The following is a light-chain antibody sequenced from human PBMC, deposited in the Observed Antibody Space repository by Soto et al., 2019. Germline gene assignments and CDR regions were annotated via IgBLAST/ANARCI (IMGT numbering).Light chain of an antibody. J-gene: IGKJ1*01. CDR3: QQYNSYSWT. V-gene: IGKV1-5*01. CDR1: QTISTW. CDR2: DAS. Sequence: DIQVTQSPPTLSASVGDRVTVTCRASQTISTWMAWYQQKPGKAPKLLIYDASSLESGVPSRFSGTGLGTEFTLTIGSLQPDDFATYYCQQYNSYSWTFGQGTKVDIK.